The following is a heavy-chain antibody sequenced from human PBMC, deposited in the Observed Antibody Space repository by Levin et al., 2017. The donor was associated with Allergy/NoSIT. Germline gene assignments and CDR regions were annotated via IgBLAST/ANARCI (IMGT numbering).Heavy chain of an antibody. CDR2: IDPSDSYT. J-gene: IGHJ5*02. CDR1: GYSFTSYW. CDR3: ARLYPSPRYCSSTSCYVARAEGGGWFDP. Sequence: GESLKISCKGSGYSFTSYWISWVRQMPGKGLEWMGRIDPSDSYTNYSPSFQGHVTISADKSISTAYLQWSSLKASDTAMYYCARLYPSPRYCSSTSCYVARAEGGGWFDPWGQGTLVTVSS. D-gene: IGHD2-2*01. V-gene: IGHV5-10-1*01.